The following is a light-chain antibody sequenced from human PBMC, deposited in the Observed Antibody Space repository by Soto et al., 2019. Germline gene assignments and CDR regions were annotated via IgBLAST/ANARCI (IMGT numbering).Light chain of an antibody. V-gene: IGKV3D-15*01. CDR2: DAS. J-gene: IGKJ5*01. CDR1: QSVSSN. CDR3: QQYSRAPIT. Sequence: EIVMTQSPATLSVSPGERATLSCRASQSVSSNLAWYQQKPGQAPRLLIYDASNRATGVPVRFSGSGSGTDFTLTISRLEPEDSAVYYCQQYSRAPITFGQGTRLEIK.